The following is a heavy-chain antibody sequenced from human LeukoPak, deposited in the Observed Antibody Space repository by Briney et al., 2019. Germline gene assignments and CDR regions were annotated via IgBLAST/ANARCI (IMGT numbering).Heavy chain of an antibody. CDR3: ASQIVGATPY. CDR2: IYSGGST. Sequence: PGGSLRLSCAASGLTFSDYYMSWIRQAPGKGLEWVSIIYSGGSTYYADSVKGRFTISRDNSKNTLYLQMNSLRADDTAVYYCASQIVGATPYWGQGTLVTVSS. D-gene: IGHD1-26*01. CDR1: GLTFSDYY. V-gene: IGHV3-66*04. J-gene: IGHJ4*02.